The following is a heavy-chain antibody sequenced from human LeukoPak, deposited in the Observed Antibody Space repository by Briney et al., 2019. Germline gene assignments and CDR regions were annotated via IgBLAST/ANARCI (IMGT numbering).Heavy chain of an antibody. J-gene: IGHJ3*02. CDR3: AKDTEIAVAPDAFDI. CDR2: ISGSGGST. V-gene: IGHV3-23*01. D-gene: IGHD6-19*01. Sequence: GGSLRLSCAASGFTFSRYAMSWVRQAPGKGLEWVSAISGSGGSTYYADSVKGRFTISRDNSKNTLYLQMNSLRAEDTAVYYCAKDTEIAVAPDAFDIWGQGTMVTVSS. CDR1: GFTFSRYA.